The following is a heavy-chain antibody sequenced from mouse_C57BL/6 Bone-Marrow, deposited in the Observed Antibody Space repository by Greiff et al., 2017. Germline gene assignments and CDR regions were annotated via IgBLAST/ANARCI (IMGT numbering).Heavy chain of an antibody. J-gene: IGHJ2*01. CDR1: GYAFSSSW. Sequence: VQLQQSGPELVKPGASVKISCKASGYAFSSSWMNWVKQRPGKGLEWIGRIYPGDGDTNYNGKVKGKATLTAAKSSSPAYMQLSSLTSEDSAVYFCASLYYDYDEGDYFDYWGQGTTLTVSS. CDR2: IYPGDGDT. CDR3: ASLYYDYDEGDYFDY. D-gene: IGHD2-4*01. V-gene: IGHV1-82*01.